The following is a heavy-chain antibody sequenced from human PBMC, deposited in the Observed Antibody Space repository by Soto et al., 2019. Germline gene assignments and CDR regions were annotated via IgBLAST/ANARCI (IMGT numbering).Heavy chain of an antibody. CDR2: ISGGGGST. J-gene: IGHJ4*02. V-gene: IGHV3-23*01. D-gene: IGHD2-15*01. Sequence: EVQLLDSGGGLVQPGGSLRLSCAASGITFSSYAMNWVRQAPGKGLEWVSGISGGGGSTYYADSVQGRFTISRDNSKNTVYLQMNSLRAEDTATYYCAKGGGNTCHSRIDYWGQGALVTVSS. CDR3: AKGGGNTCHSRIDY. CDR1: GITFSSYA.